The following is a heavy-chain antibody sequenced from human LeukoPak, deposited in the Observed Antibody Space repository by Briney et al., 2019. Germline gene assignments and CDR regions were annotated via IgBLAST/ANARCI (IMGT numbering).Heavy chain of an antibody. V-gene: IGHV4-59*01. D-gene: IGHD3-10*01. CDR3: ARGLMVRGITHSSFDY. J-gene: IGHJ4*02. CDR1: GGSISSYN. Sequence: PSETLSLTCTVSGGSISSYNWNWIRQPPGKGLEWIGYIYYSGSTDYNPSLKSRVTLSVDTSKNQFSLKLSSVTAADTAVYYCARGLMVRGITHSSFDYWGQGTLVTVSS. CDR2: IYYSGST.